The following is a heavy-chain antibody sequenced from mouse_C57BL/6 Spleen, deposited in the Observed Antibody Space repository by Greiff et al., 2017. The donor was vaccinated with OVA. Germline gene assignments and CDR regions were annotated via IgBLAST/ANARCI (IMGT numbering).Heavy chain of an antibody. CDR3: ARTPLYYGSSYGYAMDY. D-gene: IGHD1-1*01. Sequence: QVHVKQPGAELVRPGSSVKLSCKASGYTFTSYWMHWVKQRPIQGLEWIGNIDPSDSETHYNQKFKDKATLTVDKSSSTAYMQLSSLTSEDSAVYYGARTPLYYGSSYGYAMDYWGQGTSVTVSS. J-gene: IGHJ4*01. CDR2: IDPSDSET. CDR1: GYTFTSYW. V-gene: IGHV1-52*01.